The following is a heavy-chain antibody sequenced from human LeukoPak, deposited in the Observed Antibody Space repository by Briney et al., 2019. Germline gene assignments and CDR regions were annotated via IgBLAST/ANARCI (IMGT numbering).Heavy chain of an antibody. J-gene: IGHJ5*02. CDR3: ARGGGTEDYEVWFDP. D-gene: IGHD4-17*01. V-gene: IGHV1-8*01. Sequence: GASVKVSCKASGYTFTSYDINWVRQAPGQGLEWMGWMNPNSGNTGYAQKFQGRVTITRNTSISTAYMELSSLRSEDTAVYYCARGGGTEDYEVWFDPWGQGTLVTVSS. CDR1: GYTFTSYD. CDR2: MNPNSGNT.